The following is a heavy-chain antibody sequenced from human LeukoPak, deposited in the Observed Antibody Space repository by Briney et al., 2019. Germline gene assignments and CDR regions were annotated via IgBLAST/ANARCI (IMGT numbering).Heavy chain of an antibody. J-gene: IGHJ4*02. D-gene: IGHD6-13*01. CDR1: GGSIRSYY. CDR2: IHCTGST. Sequence: PSETLSLTCTVSGGSIRSYYWSWIRQPPGKGLEWIGYIHCTGSTNYNPSLKSRVTISVNTSKNQFSLQLSSVTATDTAVYFCARHSSSWYPDYWGQGTLVTVSS. V-gene: IGHV4-59*08. CDR3: ARHSSSWYPDY.